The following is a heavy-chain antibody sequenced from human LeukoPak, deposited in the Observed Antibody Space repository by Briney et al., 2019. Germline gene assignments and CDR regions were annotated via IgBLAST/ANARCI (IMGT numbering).Heavy chain of an antibody. J-gene: IGHJ4*01. Sequence: SETLSLTCTVSGASINNNLWTWIRQPPGKELEWIGYIYSSGSANYNPSLKSRVIISGDTSKNQISLNLTSVTAADTAVYFCARHRDYYDTWGHGALVTVSS. CDR3: ARHRDYYDT. V-gene: IGHV4-59*08. CDR1: GASINNNL. D-gene: IGHD3-22*01. CDR2: IYSSGSA.